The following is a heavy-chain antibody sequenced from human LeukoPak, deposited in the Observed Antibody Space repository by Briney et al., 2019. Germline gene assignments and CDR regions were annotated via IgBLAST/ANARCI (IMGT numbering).Heavy chain of an antibody. D-gene: IGHD3-22*01. CDR2: LTNTGGTK. Sequence: GGSLRLSCTASGFTFDAYAMNWVRQAPGKGLEWVSGLTNTGGTKYFADSVKGRFSISRDNSKITVSLQMNSLSADDTAVYYCARSAYLDSSGYYFDFWGQGTLVTVSS. CDR3: ARSAYLDSSGYYFDF. J-gene: IGHJ4*02. CDR1: GFTFDAYA. V-gene: IGHV3-23*01.